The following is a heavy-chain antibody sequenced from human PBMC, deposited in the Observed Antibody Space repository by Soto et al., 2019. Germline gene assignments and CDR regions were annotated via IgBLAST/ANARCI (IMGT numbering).Heavy chain of an antibody. CDR3: AKKYLTNYFDY. CDR1: GFTFSSYA. CDR2: ISGSGGST. D-gene: IGHD2-2*01. V-gene: IGHV3-23*01. J-gene: IGHJ4*02. Sequence: GGSLRLSCAASGFTFSSYAMSWVRQAPGKGLEWVSAISGSGGSTYYADSAKGRFTISRDNSKNTLYVQMNSLRAEDTALYYCAKKYLTNYFDYWGLGTLVTVSS.